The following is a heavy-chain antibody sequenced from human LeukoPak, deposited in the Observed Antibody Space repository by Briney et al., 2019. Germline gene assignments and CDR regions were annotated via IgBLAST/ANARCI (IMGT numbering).Heavy chain of an antibody. Sequence: GGSLRLSCAVSGLTFSSYAMSWVRQAPGKGLEWVSLISGSGGSTYYADSVKGRFTISRDNSKNTLFLQMNSLTAEDTAMYYCAKAYGSGYYYAYFDNWGQGALVTVSS. V-gene: IGHV3-23*01. CDR2: ISGSGGST. CDR3: AKAYGSGYYYAYFDN. CDR1: GLTFSSYA. D-gene: IGHD3-10*01. J-gene: IGHJ4*02.